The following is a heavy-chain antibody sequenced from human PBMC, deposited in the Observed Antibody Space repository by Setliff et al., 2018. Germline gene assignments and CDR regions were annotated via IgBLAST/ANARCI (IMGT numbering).Heavy chain of an antibody. Sequence: GGSLRLSCVASGFNFRDYWMGWVRQAPGKGLEWVANIKQDGGETSYVDSVKGRFTISRDTAKRSVYLQMSSLRADDTAVYYCARGEYDNFWRGHSGYFDYWGQGALVTVSS. V-gene: IGHV3-7*03. CDR2: IKQDGGET. J-gene: IGHJ4*02. CDR1: GFNFRDYW. CDR3: ARGEYDNFWRGHSGYFDY. D-gene: IGHD3-3*01.